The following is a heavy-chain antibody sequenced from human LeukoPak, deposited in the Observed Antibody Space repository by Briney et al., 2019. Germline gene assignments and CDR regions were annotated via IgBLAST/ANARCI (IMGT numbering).Heavy chain of an antibody. CDR1: GGTFSSYA. J-gene: IGHJ6*03. D-gene: IGHD4-11*01. Sequence: ASVKVSCKASGGTFSSYAISWVRQAPGQGLEWMGWISAYNGNTNYAQKLQGRVTMTTDTSTSTAYMELRSLRSDDTAVYYCARVGFSKFYHHMDVWGKGTTVTVSS. V-gene: IGHV1-18*01. CDR3: ARVGFSKFYHHMDV. CDR2: ISAYNGNT.